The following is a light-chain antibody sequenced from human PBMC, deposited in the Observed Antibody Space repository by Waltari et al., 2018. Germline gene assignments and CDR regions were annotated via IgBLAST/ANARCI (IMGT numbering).Light chain of an antibody. Sequence: ALSQSPALLSLSPGASATLPCRVSQSVSSSYLACYQQKPGQPPRPLIYGATCRGTGSPARCSSGGSGTNFTLTISRLEPDDVAGYYCQQYGSSPRFTFGPGTKVDIK. CDR2: GAT. CDR1: QSVSSSY. V-gene: IGKV3-20*01. J-gene: IGKJ3*01. CDR3: QQYGSSPRFT.